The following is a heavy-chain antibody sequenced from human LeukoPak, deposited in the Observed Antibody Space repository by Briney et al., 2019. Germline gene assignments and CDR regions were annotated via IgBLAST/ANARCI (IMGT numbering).Heavy chain of an antibody. Sequence: SVKVSCKASGGTFSSYAISWVRQAPGQGLELLGGIIPIFGTANYAQKFQGRVTITTDESTSTAYMELRSLRSENTAVYYCARVAVVAAKGYMDVWGKGTTVTVSS. CDR1: GGTFSSYA. D-gene: IGHD2-15*01. CDR3: ARVAVVAAKGYMDV. CDR2: IIPIFGTA. J-gene: IGHJ6*03. V-gene: IGHV1-69*05.